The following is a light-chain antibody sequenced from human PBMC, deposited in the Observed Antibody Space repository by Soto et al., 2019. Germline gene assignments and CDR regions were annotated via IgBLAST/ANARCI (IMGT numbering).Light chain of an antibody. CDR1: QGISSY. J-gene: IGKJ3*01. V-gene: IGKV1-9*01. CDR2: AAS. CDR3: QQLNSYPGT. Sequence: DIQLTQSPSFLSASVGDRVTITCRASQGISSYLAWYQQKPGKAPKLLIYAASTLQSWVPSRFSGSGSGTEFTLTISSLQPEDFATYYCQQLNSYPGTFGPGTKVDIK.